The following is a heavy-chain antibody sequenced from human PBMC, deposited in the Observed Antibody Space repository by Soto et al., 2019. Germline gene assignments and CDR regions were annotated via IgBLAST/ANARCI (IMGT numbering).Heavy chain of an antibody. CDR3: ARRPKRGSYSWCFDY. D-gene: IGHD1-26*01. V-gene: IGHV4-39*01. Sequence: QLQLQESGPGLVKPSETLSLTCTVSGGSITSNAYYWGWIRQPPGKGLEWLGYIYYSGTASYNPSLKSRVTMSVDTSKNQFSLKLCSVTAADTAVYYCARRPKRGSYSWCFDYWGQGTLVTVSS. CDR2: IYYSGTA. CDR1: GGSITSNAYY. J-gene: IGHJ4*02.